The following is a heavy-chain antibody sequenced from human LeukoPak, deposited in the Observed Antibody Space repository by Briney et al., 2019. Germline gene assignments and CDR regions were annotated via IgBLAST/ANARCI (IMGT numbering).Heavy chain of an antibody. V-gene: IGHV4-59*08. D-gene: IGHD6-6*01. CDR2: IYYSGTT. CDR1: DASIRSYF. J-gene: IGHJ4*02. CDR3: ARHGFYISSSYFDY. Sequence: SETLSLTCSVFDASIRSYFWSWIRQAPGKGLEWIGYIYYSGTTNYNPSLKSRVTISVDTSKDQFSLNRSSVTAADTAVYYCARHGFYISSSYFDYWGQGMLVTVSS.